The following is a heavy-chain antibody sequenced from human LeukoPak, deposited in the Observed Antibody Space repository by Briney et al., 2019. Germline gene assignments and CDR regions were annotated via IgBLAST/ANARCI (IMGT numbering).Heavy chain of an antibody. D-gene: IGHD6-19*01. V-gene: IGHV4-59*01. CDR2: IYYSGST. CDR1: GGSISSYY. J-gene: IGHJ4*02. Sequence: SETLSLTCTVSGGSISSYYWSWIRQPPGKGLEWIGYIYYSGSTNYNPSLKSRVTISVDTSKNQFSLKLSSVTAADTAVYYCARHYSYSGGWYDYWGQGTLVTVTS. CDR3: ARHYSYSGGWYDY.